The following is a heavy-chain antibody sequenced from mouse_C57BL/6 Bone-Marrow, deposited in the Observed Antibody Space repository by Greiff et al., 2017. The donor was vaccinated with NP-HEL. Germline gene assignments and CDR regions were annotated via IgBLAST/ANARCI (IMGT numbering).Heavy chain of an antibody. CDR2: IRNKANNHAT. CDR3: TRYDGYYFDY. Sequence: EVNLVESGGGLVQPGGSMTLSCAASGFTFSDAWMDWVRQSPEKGLEWVAEIRNKANNHATFYAESVKGRFTISRDDSKSSVYLQMNSLRAEDTGIYYCTRYDGYYFDYWGQGTTLTVSS. V-gene: IGHV6-6*01. J-gene: IGHJ2*01. CDR1: GFTFSDAW. D-gene: IGHD2-3*01.